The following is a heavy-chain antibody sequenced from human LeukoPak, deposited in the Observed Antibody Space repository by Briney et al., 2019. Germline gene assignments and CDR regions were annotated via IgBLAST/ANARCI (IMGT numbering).Heavy chain of an antibody. J-gene: IGHJ6*02. D-gene: IGHD6-13*01. CDR1: GGSISSSNW. Sequence: SETLSLTCAVSGGSISSSNWWSWVRQPPGKGLEWIGEIYHSGSTNYNPSLKSRVTISVDKSKNQFSLKLSSVTAADTAVYYCARERGPRVSHYYYGMDVWGQGTTVTVSS. V-gene: IGHV4-4*02. CDR2: IYHSGST. CDR3: ARERGPRVSHYYYGMDV.